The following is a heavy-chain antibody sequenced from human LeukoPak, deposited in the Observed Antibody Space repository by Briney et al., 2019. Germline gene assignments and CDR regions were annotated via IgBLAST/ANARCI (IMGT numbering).Heavy chain of an antibody. V-gene: IGHV7-4-1*02. CDR3: ARGSWWVPAAAVFDY. Sequence: GASVKVSCKASGYTFTSYAMNGVRQAPGQGLEWMGWINTNTGNPTYAQGFTGRFVFSLDTSVSTAYLQISSLKAEDTAVYYCARGSWWVPAAAVFDYWGQGTLVTVSS. J-gene: IGHJ4*02. CDR2: INTNTGNP. CDR1: GYTFTSYA. D-gene: IGHD2-2*01.